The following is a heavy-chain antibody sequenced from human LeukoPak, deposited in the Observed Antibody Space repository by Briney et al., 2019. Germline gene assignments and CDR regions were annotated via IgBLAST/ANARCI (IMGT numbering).Heavy chain of an antibody. V-gene: IGHV4-39*01. J-gene: IGHJ4*02. CDR2: IYYSGST. CDR3: ARLSWQLLPFDY. Sequence: PGGSLRLSCAASGFPFSSYWMSWVRQAPGKGLEWIGSIYYSGSTYYNPSLKSRVTISVDTSKNQFSLKLSSVTAADTAVYYCARLSWQLLPFDYWGQGTLVTVSS. CDR1: GFPFSSYW. D-gene: IGHD2-15*01.